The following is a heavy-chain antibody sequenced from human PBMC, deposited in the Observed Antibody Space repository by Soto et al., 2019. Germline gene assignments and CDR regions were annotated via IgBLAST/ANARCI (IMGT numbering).Heavy chain of an antibody. V-gene: IGHV1-69*01. J-gene: IGHJ6*02. CDR1: AGSFTKYA. D-gene: IGHD6-6*01. CDR2: IIPMFSIT. Sequence: QVQLVQSGAEVKTSGPSVKVSCKASAGSFTKYAITWVRRSPGQGLEGMGGIIPMFSITNYAQEFQGRVTITADESASTAYMELSSLRSDDKAVYYCVPRQPAEITGRPGMDVWGPGPTVTVSS. CDR3: VPRQPAEITGRPGMDV.